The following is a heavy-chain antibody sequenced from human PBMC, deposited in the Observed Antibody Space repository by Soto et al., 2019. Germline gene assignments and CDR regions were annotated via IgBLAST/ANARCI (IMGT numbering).Heavy chain of an antibody. CDR2: IYPGDSDT. D-gene: IGHD3-16*01. V-gene: IGHV5-51*01. Sequence: PGESLKISCKGSGYSFPTFWIGWVRQMPGKGLEWMGVIYPGDSDTRYSPSFQGQVTISADKSISTAYLQWSSLKASDTAMYYCARSGRNAYYNMDVWGQGTTVTVS. CDR3: ARSGRNAYYNMDV. CDR1: GYSFPTFW. J-gene: IGHJ6*02.